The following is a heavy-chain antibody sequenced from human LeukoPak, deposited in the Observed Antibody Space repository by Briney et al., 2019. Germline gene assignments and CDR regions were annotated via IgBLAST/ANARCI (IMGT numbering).Heavy chain of an antibody. J-gene: IGHJ4*02. V-gene: IGHV3-33*06. D-gene: IGHD6-13*01. CDR2: IWYDGSYK. CDR3: AKVVQYTASTGTGLDY. Sequence: GGSLRLSCAASGFTFINYGMHWVRQVPGKGLDWVAVIWYDGSYKYYADSVKGRFTISRDNSKNTLYLQMNSLRAEDTAIYYCAKVVQYTASTGTGLDYWGQGTLVTVSS. CDR1: GFTFINYG.